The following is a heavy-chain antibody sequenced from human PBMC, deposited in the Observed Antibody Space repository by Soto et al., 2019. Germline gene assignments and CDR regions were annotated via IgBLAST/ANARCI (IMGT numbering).Heavy chain of an antibody. CDR2: INDYMTTI. D-gene: IGHD1-1*01. V-gene: IGHV3-74*01. Sequence: EVQLVESGGGLVQPGGSLRLSCAASGFTFGKYWMHWVRQAPGKGLVLVSRINDYMTTINYADSVRGRFTISRDNTRNTLFLQMKSLTVEDTAVYYCTRGGLEPFDFWGQGALVTVSS. J-gene: IGHJ4*02. CDR1: GFTFGKYW. CDR3: TRGGLEPFDF.